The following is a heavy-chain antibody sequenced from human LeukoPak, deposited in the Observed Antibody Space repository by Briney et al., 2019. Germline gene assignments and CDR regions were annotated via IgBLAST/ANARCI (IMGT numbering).Heavy chain of an antibody. D-gene: IGHD3-10*01. CDR2: IIPIFGTA. J-gene: IGHJ6*04. CDR3: ARGLGGSGSYEDV. CDR1: GGTFSSYA. V-gene: IGHV1-69*05. Sequence: ASVKVSCKASGGTFSSYAISWVRQAPGQGLEWVGGIIPIFGTANYAQKFQGRVTMTRNTSISTAYMELSSLRSEDTAVYYCARGLGGSGSYEDVWGKGTTVTISS.